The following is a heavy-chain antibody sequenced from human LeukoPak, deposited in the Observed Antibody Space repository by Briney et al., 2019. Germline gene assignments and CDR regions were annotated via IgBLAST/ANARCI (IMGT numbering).Heavy chain of an antibody. J-gene: IGHJ4*02. CDR2: IYYSGST. CDR3: AREASSGSTFDY. Sequence: SETLSLTCAVSGGSVSSYYWSWIRQPPGKGLEWIGYIYYSGSTNYNPSLKSRVTISVDTSKNQFSLKLSSVTAADTAVYYCAREASSGSTFDYWGQGTLVTVSS. V-gene: IGHV4-59*02. CDR1: GGSVSSYY. D-gene: IGHD3-22*01.